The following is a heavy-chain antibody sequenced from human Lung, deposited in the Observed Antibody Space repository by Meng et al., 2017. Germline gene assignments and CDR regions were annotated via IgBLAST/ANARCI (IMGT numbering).Heavy chain of an antibody. V-gene: IGHV4-30-4*01. Sequence: QVQLQESGPGLVKPSQTLSLTCTVSGGSISSSNYYWSWIRQPPGKGLEWSGHIYNSGSTYYNPSPKSRITISVDTSKNQFSLKLSSVTAADTAVYYCARGQKGYFDLWGRGTLVTSPQ. CDR2: IYNSGST. CDR3: ARGQKGYFDL. J-gene: IGHJ2*01. CDR1: GGSISSSNYY.